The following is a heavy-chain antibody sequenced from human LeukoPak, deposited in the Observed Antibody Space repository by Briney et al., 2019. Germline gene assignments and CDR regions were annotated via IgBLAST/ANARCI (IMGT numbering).Heavy chain of an antibody. CDR3: ARGTIVGATYWFDP. V-gene: IGHV3-21*01. Sequence: PGGSLRLSCAASGFTFSSYSMNWVRQAPGKGLEWVSSISSSSSYIYYADSVKGRFTISRDNAKNSLYLQMNSLRAEDTAVYYCARGTIVGATYWFDPWGQGTLVTVSS. CDR1: GFTFSSYS. D-gene: IGHD1-26*01. J-gene: IGHJ5*02. CDR2: ISSSSSYI.